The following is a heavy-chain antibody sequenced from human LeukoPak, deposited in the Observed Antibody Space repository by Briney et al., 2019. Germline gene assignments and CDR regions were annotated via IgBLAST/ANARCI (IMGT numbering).Heavy chain of an antibody. J-gene: IGHJ5*02. CDR3: ARQIVGATNWFDP. Sequence: ASVKVSCKASGHTFTNYAIIWVRQAPGQGLEWMGWISANNGNTNYAQKLQGRVTMTTDTSTSTAYMELRTLTSDDTAVYYCARQIVGATNWFDPWGQGTLVSVSS. V-gene: IGHV1-18*01. CDR1: GHTFTNYA. CDR2: ISANNGNT. D-gene: IGHD1-26*01.